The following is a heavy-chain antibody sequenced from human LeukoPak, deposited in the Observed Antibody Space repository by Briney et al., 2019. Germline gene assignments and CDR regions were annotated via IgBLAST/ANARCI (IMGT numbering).Heavy chain of an antibody. Sequence: GASVKVSCKASGYTFTGYYMHWVRQAPGEGLEWMGWINPNSGGTNYAQKFQGRVTMTRHTSISTAYMELSRLRSDDTAVYYCARGNLAGYYDNKYYFDYWGQGTLVTVSS. J-gene: IGHJ4*02. D-gene: IGHD3-22*01. CDR1: GYTFTGYY. V-gene: IGHV1-2*02. CDR2: INPNSGGT. CDR3: ARGNLAGYYDNKYYFDY.